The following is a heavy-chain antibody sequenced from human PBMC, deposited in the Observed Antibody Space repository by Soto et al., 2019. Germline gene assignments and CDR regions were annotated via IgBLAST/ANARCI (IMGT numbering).Heavy chain of an antibody. Sequence: EVQLVESGGGLVKPGGSLRLSCAASGFTFSTYWMNWVRQAPGKGLEWVSRINSDGSVSSYADSVKGRLTISRDNVKNTVYLQMDSLRAEDTAVYYCARGDCVGGSCYSLAGSFYYYMDAWGKGTTVTVFS. CDR2: INSDGSVS. CDR1: GFTFSTYW. J-gene: IGHJ6*03. V-gene: IGHV3-74*02. CDR3: ARGDCVGGSCYSLAGSFYYYMDA. D-gene: IGHD2-15*01.